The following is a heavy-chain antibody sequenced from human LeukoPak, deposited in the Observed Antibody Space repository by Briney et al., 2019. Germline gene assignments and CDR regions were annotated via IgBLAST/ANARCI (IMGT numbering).Heavy chain of an antibody. D-gene: IGHD2-2*01. CDR3: AGEDCSSTSCNFDY. V-gene: IGHV1-2*02. CDR1: GYTFTGYY. CDR2: INPNSGGT. J-gene: IGHJ4*02. Sequence: ASVTVSFKASGYTFTGYYMHWVRQAPGQGLEWMGWINPNSGGTNYAQKFQGRVTMTRDTSISTAYMELSRLRSDDTAVYYCAGEDCSSTSCNFDYWGQGTLVTVSS.